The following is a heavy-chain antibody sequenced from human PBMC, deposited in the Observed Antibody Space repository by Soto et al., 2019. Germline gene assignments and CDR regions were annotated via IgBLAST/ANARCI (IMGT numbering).Heavy chain of an antibody. CDR3: ARGDSYAAFSVMDV. D-gene: IGHD2-21*02. Sequence: QVQLVQSGAEVKKPGASVQVSCQTSGYTFTGYAIPWVRQAPGQRLEWMGWINSGNGNTKYSQKFQGRVTITRDTSANTVYRDLTGLRSEETAVYCCARGDSYAAFSVMDVWGQGTTVTVSS. CDR2: INSGNGNT. V-gene: IGHV1-3*01. J-gene: IGHJ6*02. CDR1: GYTFTGYA.